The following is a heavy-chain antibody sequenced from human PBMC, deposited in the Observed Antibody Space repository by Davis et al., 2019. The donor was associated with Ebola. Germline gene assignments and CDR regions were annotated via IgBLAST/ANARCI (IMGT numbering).Heavy chain of an antibody. D-gene: IGHD2-21*01. CDR3: GRVILFPGIGMDI. CDR2: ISTDGGST. V-gene: IGHV3-74*01. J-gene: IGHJ6*02. Sequence: PGGSLRLSCAASGFTFSTYWMHWVRQVPGKGLVWVSRISTDGGSTSYADSVEGRFTISRDNANNMLYVQMNNLRTEDTAIYYCGRVILFPGIGMDIWGQGTAVTVSS. CDR1: GFTFSTYW.